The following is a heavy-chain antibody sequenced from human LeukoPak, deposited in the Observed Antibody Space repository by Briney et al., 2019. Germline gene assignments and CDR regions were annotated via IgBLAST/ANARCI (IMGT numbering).Heavy chain of an antibody. Sequence: GGSLRLSCVGSGFTFSNYAMHWVRQAPGKGLEWVAVISYDGTNKYHADSVKGRFTISRDNSKITLYLQMNSLRPEHTAVYYCAREQDFFDRNGYYHYWGQGTLVTVSS. CDR2: ISYDGTNK. D-gene: IGHD3-22*01. CDR1: GFTFSNYA. CDR3: AREQDFFDRNGYYHY. J-gene: IGHJ4*02. V-gene: IGHV3-30-3*01.